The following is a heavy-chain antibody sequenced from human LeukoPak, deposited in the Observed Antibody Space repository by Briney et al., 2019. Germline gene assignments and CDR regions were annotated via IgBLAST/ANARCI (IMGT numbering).Heavy chain of an antibody. J-gene: IGHJ4*02. CDR1: GGSISSGSYY. CDR3: ARGQYSSGWSLFDY. V-gene: IGHV4-61*02. D-gene: IGHD6-19*01. CDR2: IYTSGST. Sequence: SETLSLTCTVSGGSISSGSYYWRWIRQPAGKGLEWIGRIYTSGSTNYNPSLKSRVTISVDTSKNQFSLKLSSVTAADTAVYYCARGQYSSGWSLFDYWGQGTLVTVSS.